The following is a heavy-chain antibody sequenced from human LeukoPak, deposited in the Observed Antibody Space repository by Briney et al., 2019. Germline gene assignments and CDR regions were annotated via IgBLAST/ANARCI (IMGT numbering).Heavy chain of an antibody. CDR2: MYYSGST. J-gene: IGHJ4*02. CDR1: GGSISSTSHY. V-gene: IGHV4-39*01. CDR3: ARQGMANYCDY. Sequence: SETLSLTCTVSGGSISSTSHYWGWIRQPPGKGLEWIGSMYYSGSTYYNPSLKSRVTISVDTSKNQFSLKLSSVTAADTAVYYCARQGMANYCDYWGQGTLVTVSS.